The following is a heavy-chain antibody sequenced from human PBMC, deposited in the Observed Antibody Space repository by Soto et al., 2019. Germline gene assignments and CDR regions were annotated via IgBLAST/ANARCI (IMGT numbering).Heavy chain of an antibody. CDR3: ATECGVHSRRAYYCDY. D-gene: IGHD3-22*01. CDR2: INPGSGGT. J-gene: IGHJ4*02. V-gene: IGHV1-46*01. Sequence: ASVKVSCKTSTYTFTTYYMHWVRQAPGHGLEWMGIINPGSGGTTYAQKFQDRVTMTRDTSTSTVYMDLNSLRSDDTAVYYCATECGVHSRRAYYCDYWGQGTRVTVSS. CDR1: TYTFTTYY.